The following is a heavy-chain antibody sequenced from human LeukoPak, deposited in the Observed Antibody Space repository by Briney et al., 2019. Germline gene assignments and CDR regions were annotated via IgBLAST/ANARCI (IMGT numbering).Heavy chain of an antibody. CDR2: ISVSGDDT. CDR3: ANSRRGYSTDY. D-gene: IGHD4-23*01. Sequence: GGSLRLSCAASGFTFSSYAMSWVRQAPGKGLEWVSVISVSGDDTYDADSVKGRFTISRDNSKNMLYLQMSSLRAEDTAVYYCANSRRGYSTDYWGQGTLVTVSS. J-gene: IGHJ4*02. CDR1: GFTFSSYA. V-gene: IGHV3-23*01.